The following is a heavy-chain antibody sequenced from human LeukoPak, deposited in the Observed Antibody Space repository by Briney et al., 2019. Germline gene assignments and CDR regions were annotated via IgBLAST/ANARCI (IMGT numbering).Heavy chain of an antibody. CDR1: VFILSRER. Sequence: PGGSLRLSCAASVFILSRERMHWVRQAPGKELVWVSRLYSGGGRTNYADSVKGRFIISSDNAKNTVYLDLSSLRVEDMAVYYCTRSGAGGAFDIWGQGTMVGVSS. CDR2: LYSGGGRT. CDR3: TRSGAGGAFDI. V-gene: IGHV3-74*01. J-gene: IGHJ3*02. D-gene: IGHD3-10*01.